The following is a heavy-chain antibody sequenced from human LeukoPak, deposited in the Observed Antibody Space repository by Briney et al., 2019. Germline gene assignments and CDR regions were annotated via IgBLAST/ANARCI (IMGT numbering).Heavy chain of an antibody. V-gene: IGHV4-59*01. CDR2: IYYSGST. D-gene: IGHD3-3*01. CDR1: GGSISSYY. J-gene: IGHJ4*02. Sequence: SGTLSLTCTVSGGSISSYYWSWIRQPPGKGLEWIGYIYYSGSTNYNPPLKSRVTISVDTSKNQFSLKLSSVTAADTAVYYCARGGQYYDFWSGYRYYFDYWGQGTLVTVSS. CDR3: ARGGQYYDFWSGYRYYFDY.